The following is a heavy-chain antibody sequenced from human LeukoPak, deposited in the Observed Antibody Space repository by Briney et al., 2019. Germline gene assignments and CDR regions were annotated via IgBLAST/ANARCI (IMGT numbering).Heavy chain of an antibody. CDR2: IKRKTDGGTA. CDR3: TTDWYYYDSSGYYPIF. D-gene: IGHD3-22*01. V-gene: IGHV3-15*01. Sequence: PGGSLILSCAASGFPFSDVWMSWVRQAPGKGLEWVGRIKRKTDGGTADYAAPVKGRFTFSRDDSKNTLYLQMNSLKTEDTAVYYCTTDWYYYDSSGYYPIFWGQGTLVTVSS. J-gene: IGHJ4*02. CDR1: GFPFSDVW.